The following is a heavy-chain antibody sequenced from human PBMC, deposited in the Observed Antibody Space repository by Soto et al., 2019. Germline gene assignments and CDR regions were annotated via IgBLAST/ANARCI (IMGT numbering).Heavy chain of an antibody. CDR1: GYTFSNYA. J-gene: IGHJ5*01. Sequence: ASVKVSCKASGYTFSNYAISGVRQAPGQGLEWMGWISTHNGKPNYAQKVQDRVTMTTDTSTNTAYMELRSLRSDDTAVYYCARRPSADWFDSWGQGTLVTVSS. D-gene: IGHD2-2*01. CDR3: ARRPSADWFDS. V-gene: IGHV1-18*01. CDR2: ISTHNGKP.